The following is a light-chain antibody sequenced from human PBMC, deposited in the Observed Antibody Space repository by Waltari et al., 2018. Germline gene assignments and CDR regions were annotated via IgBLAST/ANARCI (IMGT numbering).Light chain of an antibody. J-gene: IGKJ1*01. Sequence: EIVLTQSPATLSLSHGERATLSCRTSQRISSSFLAWYQQKDGQATRLLIYGTNTRATGIPDRFIGSGSGTDFTLTVSRLEPADFAVYFCQQYGSSPWTFGQGTKVEI. CDR3: QQYGSSPWT. CDR2: GTN. CDR1: QRISSSF. V-gene: IGKV3-20*01.